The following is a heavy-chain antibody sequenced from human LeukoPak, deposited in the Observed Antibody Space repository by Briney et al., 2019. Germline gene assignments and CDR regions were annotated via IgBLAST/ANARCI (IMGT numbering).Heavy chain of an antibody. CDR2: ISAYNGNT. V-gene: IGHV1-18*04. Sequence: ASVKVSCKASGYTFTAYYMHWVRQAPGQGLEWMGWISAYNGNTNYAQKLQGRVTMTTDTSTSTAYMELRSLRSDDTAVYYCARGYYGSGSYYNEEVYWFDPWGQGTLVTVSS. CDR3: ARGYYGSGSYYNEEVYWFDP. D-gene: IGHD3-10*01. CDR1: GYTFTAYY. J-gene: IGHJ5*02.